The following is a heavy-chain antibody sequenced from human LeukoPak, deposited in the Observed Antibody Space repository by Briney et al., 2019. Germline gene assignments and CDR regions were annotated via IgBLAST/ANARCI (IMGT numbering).Heavy chain of an antibody. V-gene: IGHV3-23*01. D-gene: IGHD5-12*01. Sequence: GGSLRLSCAASGFTFPNYAMTWVRQAPGKGLEWVSGISGGGGTTYYADSVRGRFSISRDNSKDTLYLQMNSLRVEDTAIYYCAKSWLRDRVVFDTWGQGKRVTVSS. CDR3: AKSWLRDRVVFDT. CDR1: GFTFPNYA. J-gene: IGHJ3*02. CDR2: ISGGGGTT.